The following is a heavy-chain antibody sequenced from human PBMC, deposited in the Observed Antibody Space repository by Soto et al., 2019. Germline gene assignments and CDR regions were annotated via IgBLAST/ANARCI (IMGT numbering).Heavy chain of an antibody. J-gene: IGHJ3*02. V-gene: IGHV3-9*01. Sequence: EVQLVESGGGLVQPGRSLRLSCAASGFTFDDYAMHWVRQAPGKGLEWVSGISWNSGSIGYADSVKGRFTISRDNAKNSLDLQMNSLRAEDTAWYYCAKEGLGCAFDIWGQGTMVTVSS. CDR1: GFTFDDYA. CDR2: ISWNSGSI. CDR3: AKEGLGCAFDI.